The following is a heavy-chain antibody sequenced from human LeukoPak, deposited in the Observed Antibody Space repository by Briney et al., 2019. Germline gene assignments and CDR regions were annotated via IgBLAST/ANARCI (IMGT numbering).Heavy chain of an antibody. CDR2: INPSGGST. D-gene: IGHD2-8*01. Sequence: ASVKVSCKISGDTLSQLTIHWVRQAPGQGLEWMGIINPSGGSTSYAQKFQGRVTMTRDMSTSTVYMELSSLRSEDTAVYYCARDARRGGYCTNGVCYPPLYWGQGTLVTVSS. V-gene: IGHV1-46*01. CDR1: GDTLSQLT. CDR3: ARDARRGGYCTNGVCYPPLY. J-gene: IGHJ4*02.